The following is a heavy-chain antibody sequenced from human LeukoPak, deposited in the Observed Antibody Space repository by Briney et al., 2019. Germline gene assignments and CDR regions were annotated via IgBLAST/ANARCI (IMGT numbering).Heavy chain of an antibody. CDR1: GFTFSSYG. CDR3: AKDRWAQSSSWTTDY. J-gene: IGHJ4*02. Sequence: PGGSLRLSCAASGFTFSSYGMHWVRQAPGKGLEWVAVISYDGSNKYYADSVKGRFTISRDNSKNTLYLQMNSLRAEDTAVYYCAKDRWAQSSSWTTDYWGQGTLVTVSS. CDR2: ISYDGSNK. D-gene: IGHD6-13*01. V-gene: IGHV3-30*18.